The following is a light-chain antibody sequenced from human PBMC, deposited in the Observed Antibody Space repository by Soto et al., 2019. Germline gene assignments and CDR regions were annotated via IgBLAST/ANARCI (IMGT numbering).Light chain of an antibody. J-gene: IGKJ4*01. Sequence: EIVLTQSPDTLSFSPLESATLXFMASQSVSRYLAWYQQKPGQTPRLLIYDASNRAAGIPARFSGSGSGTDFTLTISSLEPEDFAVYYCQQRSNWPLTFGGGTKVDIK. CDR2: DAS. CDR3: QQRSNWPLT. V-gene: IGKV3-11*01. CDR1: QSVSRY.